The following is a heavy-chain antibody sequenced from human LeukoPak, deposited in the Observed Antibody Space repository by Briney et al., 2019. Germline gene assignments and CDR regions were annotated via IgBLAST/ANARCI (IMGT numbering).Heavy chain of an antibody. V-gene: IGHV4-59*01. CDR3: ARLRYSTSYYYHGMDV. CDR2: IYDSGNT. D-gene: IGHD3-9*01. Sequence: SETLSLTCTVSGGSIRSYSWSWIRQPPGKGLEWIGYIYDSGNTNYNPSLKSRVTISVDTSRDQFSLKVSSVTAADTAVYYCARLRYSTSYYYHGMDVWGQGTTVTVSS. CDR1: GGSIRSYS. J-gene: IGHJ6*02.